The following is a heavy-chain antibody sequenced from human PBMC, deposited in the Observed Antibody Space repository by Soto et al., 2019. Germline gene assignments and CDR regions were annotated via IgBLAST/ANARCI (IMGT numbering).Heavy chain of an antibody. CDR1: GGSISSYY. Sequence: SETLSLTCTVSGGSISSYYWSWIRQPPGKGLEWIGYIYYSGSTNYNPSLKSRVTISVDTSKNQFSLKLSSVTAADTAVYYCARAQTYYDFWSGPKPPMDVWGKGTTVTVSS. V-gene: IGHV4-59*01. CDR3: ARAQTYYDFWSGPKPPMDV. J-gene: IGHJ6*03. D-gene: IGHD3-3*01. CDR2: IYYSGST.